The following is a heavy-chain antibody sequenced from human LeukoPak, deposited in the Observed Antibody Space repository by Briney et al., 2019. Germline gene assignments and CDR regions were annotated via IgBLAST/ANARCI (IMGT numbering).Heavy chain of an antibody. V-gene: IGHV3-9*01. CDR2: ISWNSGSI. D-gene: IGHD3-16*01. J-gene: IGHJ3*02. CDR3: AKDSLGAARAFDI. Sequence: PGGSLRLSCAASGFTFDDYAMHWVRQAPGKGLEWVSGISWNSGSIGYADSVKGRFTISRDNAKNSLYLQMNSLRAEDTALYYCAKDSLGAARAFDIWGQGTMVTVSS. CDR1: GFTFDDYA.